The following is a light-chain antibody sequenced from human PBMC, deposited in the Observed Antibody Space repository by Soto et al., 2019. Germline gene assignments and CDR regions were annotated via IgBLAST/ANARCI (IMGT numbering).Light chain of an antibody. J-gene: IGLJ2*01. Sequence: QSALTQPPYASGSPGQSVTISCTGTSNDVGGYVYVSWYQQYPGKAPKLMIYEVNKRASGVPDRFSGSKYGNTASLTVSGLQAEDEADYYCSSYAGTNIDVVFGGGTKHTVL. CDR3: SSYAGTNIDVV. V-gene: IGLV2-8*01. CDR1: SNDVGGYVY. CDR2: EVN.